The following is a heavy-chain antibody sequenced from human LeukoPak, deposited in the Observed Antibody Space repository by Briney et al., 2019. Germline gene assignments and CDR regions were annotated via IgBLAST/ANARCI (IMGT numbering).Heavy chain of an antibody. Sequence: GGSLRLSCAPSGFTFNNYGMHWVRQAPGKGLEWVAFIRDDGSIKYYADSVKGRFTISRDNSKNTLSLQMNSLRAEDTAVYYCASDILTGSSDYWGQGTLVTVSS. J-gene: IGHJ4*02. D-gene: IGHD3-9*01. CDR3: ASDILTGSSDY. CDR1: GFTFNNYG. V-gene: IGHV3-30*02. CDR2: IRDDGSIK.